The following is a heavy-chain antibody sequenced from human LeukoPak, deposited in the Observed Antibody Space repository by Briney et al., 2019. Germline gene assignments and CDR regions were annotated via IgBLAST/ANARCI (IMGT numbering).Heavy chain of an antibody. V-gene: IGHV4-34*01. CDR3: ARAEPSYYFDY. Sequence: PSETLSLTCAVYGGSFSGYYWSWIRQLPGKGLEWIGEINHSGSTNYNPSLKSRVTISVDTSKNQFSLKLSSVTAADTAVYYCARAEPSYYFDYWGQGTLVTVSS. J-gene: IGHJ4*02. D-gene: IGHD1-26*01. CDR1: GGSFSGYY. CDR2: INHSGST.